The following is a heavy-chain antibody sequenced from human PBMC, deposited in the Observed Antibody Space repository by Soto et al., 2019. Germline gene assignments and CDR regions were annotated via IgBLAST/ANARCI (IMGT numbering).Heavy chain of an antibody. D-gene: IGHD5-18*01. CDR2: IIPYNGNT. CDR3: ASSALCDDGYPYLYS. V-gene: IGHV1-45*02. J-gene: IGHJ5*01. Sequence: EASVKVSCKASGYIFTYPYLYWVRQAPGQALEWMGWIIPYNGNTNYAQKFQDRFSITRESSLITVYMELRSLRSDDTGMYYCASSALCDDGYPYLYSWGQATLVRVSS. CDR1: GYIFTYPY.